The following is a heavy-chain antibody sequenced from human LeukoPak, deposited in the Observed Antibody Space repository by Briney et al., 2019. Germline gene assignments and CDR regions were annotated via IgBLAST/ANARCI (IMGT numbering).Heavy chain of an antibody. CDR2: ISWNSGSI. CDR1: GFTFDDYA. J-gene: IGHJ4*02. V-gene: IGHV3-9*01. CDR3: AKMNTVTTNPIDY. Sequence: PGGSLRLSCAASGFTFDDYAMHWVRQAPGKGLEWVSGISWNSGSIGYADSVKGRFTISRDNAKNSLYLQMNSLRAEDTALYYCAKMNTVTTNPIDYWGQGTLVTVSS. D-gene: IGHD4-17*01.